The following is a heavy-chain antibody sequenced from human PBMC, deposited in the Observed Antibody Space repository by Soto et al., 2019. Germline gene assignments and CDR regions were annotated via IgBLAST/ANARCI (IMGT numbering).Heavy chain of an antibody. V-gene: IGHV3-48*02. CDR2: ISSSSSTI. D-gene: IGHD3-10*01. Sequence: GGSLRLSCAASGFTFSSYSMNWVRQAPGKGLEWVSYISSSSSTIYYADSVKGRFTISRDNAKNSLYLQMNSLRDEDTAVYYCARDLKNYGSGIDYGMDVWGQGTTVTVSS. CDR3: ARDLKNYGSGIDYGMDV. J-gene: IGHJ6*02. CDR1: GFTFSSYS.